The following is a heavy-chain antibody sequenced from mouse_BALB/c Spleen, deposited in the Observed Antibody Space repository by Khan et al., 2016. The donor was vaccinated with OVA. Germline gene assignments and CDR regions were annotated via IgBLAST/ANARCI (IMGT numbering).Heavy chain of an antibody. Sequence: QVQLKQSGAELVRPGASVKLSCKTSGYIFTSYWIHWIKQRSGQGLEWITRIYPGTDNSYYNEKFKDKATLTADTSSSTAYMQLSSLKSEDSDVYFWAREEALYHFDHWGQGTTLTVSS. CDR1: GYIFTSYW. J-gene: IGHJ2*01. V-gene: IGHV1S132*01. CDR2: IYPGTDNS. D-gene: IGHD3-2*02. CDR3: AREEALYHFDH.